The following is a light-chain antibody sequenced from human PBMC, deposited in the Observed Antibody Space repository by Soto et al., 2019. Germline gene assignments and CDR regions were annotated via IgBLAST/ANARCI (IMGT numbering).Light chain of an antibody. CDR3: QQFNSYPFT. J-gene: IGKJ3*01. CDR1: QGISSA. Sequence: AIQLTQSPSSLSASVGDRVTITCRASQGISSALAWYQQKPGKAPKLLIHDASSLESGVPSRFSGNVSGTDFTLTTSTLQPEDFATYYCQQFNSYPFTFGPGTKVDIK. V-gene: IGKV1-13*02. CDR2: DAS.